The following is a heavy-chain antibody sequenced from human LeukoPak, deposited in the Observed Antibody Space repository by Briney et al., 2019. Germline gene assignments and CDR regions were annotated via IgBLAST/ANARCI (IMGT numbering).Heavy chain of an antibody. J-gene: IGHJ4*02. CDR2: ISYDVSNK. D-gene: IGHD1-20*01. V-gene: IGHV3-30*18. CDR3: AKAGNAYNWNPFDR. Sequence: AGSLRLSCAGSGFTFSNYGMHWVRQAPRKGMEWVALISYDVSNKYYADSVKGRITISRVNSKNTLYQQMNSLRAEDTAVYYCAKAGNAYNWNPFDRWGQGILVTVSS. CDR1: GFTFSNYG.